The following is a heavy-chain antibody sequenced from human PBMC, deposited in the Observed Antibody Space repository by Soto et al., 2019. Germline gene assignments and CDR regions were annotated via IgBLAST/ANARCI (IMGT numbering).Heavy chain of an antibody. Sequence: ASVKVYCKASGYTFTSYGSSWVRQAPGQGLEWMGWISAYNGNTNYAQKLQGRVTMTTDTSTSTAYMELRSLRSDDTAVYYCARDSDTAMLNYYYGMDVWGQGTTVTVSS. CDR1: GYTFTSYG. J-gene: IGHJ6*02. CDR2: ISAYNGNT. D-gene: IGHD5-18*01. V-gene: IGHV1-18*01. CDR3: ARDSDTAMLNYYYGMDV.